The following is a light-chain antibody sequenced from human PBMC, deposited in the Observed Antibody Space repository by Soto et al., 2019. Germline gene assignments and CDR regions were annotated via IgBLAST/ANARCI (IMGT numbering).Light chain of an antibody. V-gene: IGLV2-14*01. CDR2: DVS. CDR1: SSDVGGYNY. J-gene: IGLJ3*02. CDR3: SSYTSSNPWV. Sequence: QSALTQPASVSGSPGQSITISCTGTSSDVGGYNYVSWYQQHTGKAPKLMIYDVSNRPSGVSNRFSGSKSGNTASLTISGLQAEDEADYYCSSYTSSNPWVFGGGTKLTVL.